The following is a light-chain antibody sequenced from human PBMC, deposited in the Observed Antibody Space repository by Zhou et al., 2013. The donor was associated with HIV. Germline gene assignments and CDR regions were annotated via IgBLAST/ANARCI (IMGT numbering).Light chain of an antibody. CDR3: QQYSSDSEYT. V-gene: IGKV1-5*03. Sequence: DIQLTQSPSTLSASVGDGVIITCRANYNVNKWLAWYQQKPGKAPKLLIYDASSLENGVSSRFRGRGFGTEFTLTINSLQPDDFATYFCQQYSSDSEYTFGQGT. J-gene: IGKJ2*01. CDR1: YNVNKW. CDR2: DAS.